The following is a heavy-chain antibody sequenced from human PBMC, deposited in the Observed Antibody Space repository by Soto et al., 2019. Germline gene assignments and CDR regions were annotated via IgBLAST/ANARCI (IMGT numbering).Heavy chain of an antibody. J-gene: IGHJ4*02. CDR1: GYTFTSYG. CDR2: ISAYNGNT. D-gene: IGHD2-15*01. CDR3: ATLGYCSGGSCYREYYFDY. Sequence: QVQLVQSGAEVKKPGASVKVSCKASGYTFTSYGISWVRQAPGQGLEWMGWISAYNGNTNYAQKLQGRVTMTTDTSTSTAYMELRSLRSDDTAVYYCATLGYCSGGSCYREYYFDYWGQETLVTVSS. V-gene: IGHV1-18*01.